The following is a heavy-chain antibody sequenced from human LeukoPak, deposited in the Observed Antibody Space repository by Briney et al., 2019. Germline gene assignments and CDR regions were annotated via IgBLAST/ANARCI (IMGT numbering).Heavy chain of an antibody. D-gene: IGHD3-22*01. V-gene: IGHV3-23*01. CDR3: AKGPQGYYDSSGRIDY. Sequence: PGGSLRLSCAASGFTFSSYAMSWVRQAPGKGLEWVSAISGSGGSTYYADSVKGRFTISRDNSKNTLYLQMNSLRAEDTAVYYCAKGPQGYYDSSGRIDYWGQGTLVTVSS. CDR2: ISGSGGST. CDR1: GFTFSSYA. J-gene: IGHJ4*02.